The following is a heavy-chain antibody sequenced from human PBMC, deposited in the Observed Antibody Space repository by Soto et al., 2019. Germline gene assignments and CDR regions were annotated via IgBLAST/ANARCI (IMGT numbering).Heavy chain of an antibody. D-gene: IGHD2-15*01. V-gene: IGHV3-66*04. Sequence: EVQLVESGGGLVQPGGSLRLSCAASGFTVSSNYMSWVRQAPGKGLEWVSVIYSGGSTYYADSVKCRFTISRDNSKNTLYLQMNSLRAEDTAVYYCATLFGHCSGGSCNYYFDYWGQGTLVTVSS. CDR1: GFTVSSNY. J-gene: IGHJ4*02. CDR3: ATLFGHCSGGSCNYYFDY. CDR2: IYSGGST.